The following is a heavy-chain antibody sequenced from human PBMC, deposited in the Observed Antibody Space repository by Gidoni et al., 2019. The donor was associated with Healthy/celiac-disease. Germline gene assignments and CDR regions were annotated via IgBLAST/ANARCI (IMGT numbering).Heavy chain of an antibody. CDR1: AHSFTSYW. D-gene: IGHD2-2*01. CDR3: ARHLRSLAYQDY. J-gene: IGHJ4*02. CDR2: IYPGDSDT. Sequence: EVQLVQSGAEVKKPGESLKTSCMASAHSFTSYWSGWLRQMPGEGLGCVGIIYPGDSDTRYSPSFQSQITISADKSISTTYLQWSSLKASDTAMYYCARHLRSLAYQDYWGQGTLVTVSS. V-gene: IGHV5-51*01.